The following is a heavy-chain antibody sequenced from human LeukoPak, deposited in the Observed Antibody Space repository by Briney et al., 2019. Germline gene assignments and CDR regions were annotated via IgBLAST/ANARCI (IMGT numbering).Heavy chain of an antibody. J-gene: IGHJ6*03. D-gene: IGHD3-3*01. CDR3: AGSFGVVIMGCMDV. Sequence: SETLSLTCSVSGGSISSYYRFWIRQPPGKGLEWIGYVFHSGSTNYNPSLKSRVTISVDTSKNQFSLKLSSVTAADTAVYYCAGSFGVVIMGCMDVWGEGTTVTVSS. V-gene: IGHV4-59*01. CDR1: GGSISSYY. CDR2: VFHSGST.